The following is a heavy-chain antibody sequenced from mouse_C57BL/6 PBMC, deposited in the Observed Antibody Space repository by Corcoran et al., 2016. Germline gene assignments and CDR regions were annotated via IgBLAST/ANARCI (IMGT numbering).Heavy chain of an antibody. J-gene: IGHJ4*01. CDR1: GYTFTTYG. CDR3: ARLVGDYAMDY. CDR2: INTYSGVP. D-gene: IGHD1-1*02. V-gene: IGHV9-3*01. Sequence: QIQLVQSGPELKKPGETVKISCKASGYTFTTYGMSWVKQAPGKGLKWMGWINTYSGVPTYADDFKGRFAFSLETSASTAYLQINNLKNEDTATYFCARLVGDYAMDYWGQGTSVTVSS.